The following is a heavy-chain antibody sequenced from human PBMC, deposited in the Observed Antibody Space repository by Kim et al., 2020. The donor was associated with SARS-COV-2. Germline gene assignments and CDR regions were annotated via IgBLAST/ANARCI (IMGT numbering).Heavy chain of an antibody. D-gene: IGHD3-10*01. J-gene: IGHJ6*02. CDR3: AKALLRGVNFYYYGMDV. V-gene: IGHV3-30*02. Sequence: KGRLHISKDNSENTLYLQLNSLRPEDTAVYYCAKALLRGVNFYYYGMDVWGQGTTVTVSS.